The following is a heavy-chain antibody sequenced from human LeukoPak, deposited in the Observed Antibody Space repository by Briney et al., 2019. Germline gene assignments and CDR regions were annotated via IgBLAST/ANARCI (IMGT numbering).Heavy chain of an antibody. CDR2: LYYGGST. CDR3: ARLGASSGVNFDY. CDR1: GGSISSSNYY. D-gene: IGHD6-19*01. Sequence: PSETLSLTCTVSGGSISSSNYYWGWIRQPPGKGLEWIGSLYYGGSTSYYPSLKSRVTISVDTSKNQFSLKLSSVTTADTAVYYCARLGASSGVNFDYWGQGTLITVSS. V-gene: IGHV4-39*07. J-gene: IGHJ4*02.